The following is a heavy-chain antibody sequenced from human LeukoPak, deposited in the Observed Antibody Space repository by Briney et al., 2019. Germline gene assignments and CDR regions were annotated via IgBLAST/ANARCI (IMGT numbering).Heavy chain of an antibody. J-gene: IGHJ4*02. CDR3: AKADDYGPAAGCMDY. CDR1: GGSFSGYY. CDR2: INHSGST. V-gene: IGHV4-34*01. D-gene: IGHD4-17*01. Sequence: SETLSLTCAVYGGSFSGYYWSWIRQPPGKGLEWIGEINHSGSTNYNPSLKSRVTISVDTSKNQFSLKLSSVTAADTAVYYCAKADDYGPAAGCMDYWGQGTPVTVSS.